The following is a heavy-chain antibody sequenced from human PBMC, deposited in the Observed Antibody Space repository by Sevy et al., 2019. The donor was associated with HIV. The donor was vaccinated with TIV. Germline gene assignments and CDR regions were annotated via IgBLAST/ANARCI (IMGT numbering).Heavy chain of an antibody. CDR1: GFTFTSFS. D-gene: IGHD4-4*01. V-gene: IGHV3-30-3*01. CDR3: ALEGLSSNVAEYFQN. Sequence: GGSLRLSCAASGFTFTSFSMHWVRQAPGKGLEWVATISYDGSNKYYADSVKGRFTISRDNSKNYLYLQMNSLRAEETAVYCCALEGLSSNVAEYFQNWGQGTLVTVSS. CDR2: ISYDGSNK. J-gene: IGHJ1*01.